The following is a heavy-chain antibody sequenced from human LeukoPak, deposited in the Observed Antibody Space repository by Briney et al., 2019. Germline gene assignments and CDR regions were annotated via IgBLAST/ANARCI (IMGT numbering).Heavy chain of an antibody. Sequence: PGGSLRLSCAASGFTFSSYSMNWVRQAPGKGLEWVSSISSSSSYIYYADSVKGRFTISRDNAKNSLYLQMNSLRAEDTAVYYCARVRGTYYYDSSGYHDAFDIRGQGTMVTVSS. V-gene: IGHV3-21*01. CDR3: ARVRGTYYYDSSGYHDAFDI. CDR1: GFTFSSYS. CDR2: ISSSSSYI. J-gene: IGHJ3*02. D-gene: IGHD3-22*01.